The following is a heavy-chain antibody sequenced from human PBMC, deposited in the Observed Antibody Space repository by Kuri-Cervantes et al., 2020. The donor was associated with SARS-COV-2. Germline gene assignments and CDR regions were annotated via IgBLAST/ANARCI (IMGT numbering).Heavy chain of an antibody. CDR1: GYTFTSYD. CDR2: INAGNGNT. Sequence: ASVKVSCKASGYTFTSYDINWVRQATGQGLEWMGWINAGNGNTKYSQKFQGRVTITRDTSASTAHMELSSLRSEDTAVYYCARGSYDYYYYYYMDVWGKGTTVTVSS. D-gene: IGHD4-17*01. J-gene: IGHJ6*03. CDR3: ARGSYDYYYYYYMDV. V-gene: IGHV1-3*01.